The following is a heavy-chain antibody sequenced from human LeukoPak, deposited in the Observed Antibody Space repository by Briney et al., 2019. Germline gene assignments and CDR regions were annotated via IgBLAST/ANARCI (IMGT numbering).Heavy chain of an antibody. V-gene: IGHV3-30-3*01. CDR2: ISYDGSNK. CDR3: ARGRTYYDFWSGESSNWFDP. CDR1: GFTFSSYA. D-gene: IGHD3-3*01. J-gene: IGHJ5*02. Sequence: GRSLRLSCAASGFTFSSYAMHWVRQAPGKGLEWVAVISYDGSNKYYADSVKGRFTISRDNAKNSLYLQMNSLRDEDTAVYYCARGRTYYDFWSGESSNWFDPWGQGTLVTVSS.